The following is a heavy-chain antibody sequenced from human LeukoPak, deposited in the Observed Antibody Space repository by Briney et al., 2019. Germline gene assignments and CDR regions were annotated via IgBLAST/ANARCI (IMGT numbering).Heavy chain of an antibody. Sequence: SETLSLTCTVSGDSISGSTYYWGWIRQPPGKGLEWIGTIHYTGGTYYNPSLKSRVTISIDASENQFSLKLTSATAADTAVYYCARHMSVSYDAFDLWGRGTTVTVSS. CDR2: IHYTGGT. J-gene: IGHJ3*01. CDR3: ARHMSVSYDAFDL. V-gene: IGHV4-39*01. D-gene: IGHD3-10*01. CDR1: GDSISGSTYY.